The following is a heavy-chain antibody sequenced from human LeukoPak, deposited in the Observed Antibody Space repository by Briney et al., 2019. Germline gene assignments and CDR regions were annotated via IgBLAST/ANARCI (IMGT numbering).Heavy chain of an antibody. J-gene: IGHJ4*02. CDR2: IRYDAYDK. V-gene: IGHV3-30*02. Sequence: TGGSLRLSCAASGFTFSSYVMHWVRQAPGKGLEWVTFIRYDAYDKYYADSVKGRFTISRDNPKNTLYLQMNSLRPEDSAVYYCAKVPYCSTTSCYREPLDYWGQGTLVTVSS. CDR1: GFTFSSYV. D-gene: IGHD2-2*02. CDR3: AKVPYCSTTSCYREPLDY.